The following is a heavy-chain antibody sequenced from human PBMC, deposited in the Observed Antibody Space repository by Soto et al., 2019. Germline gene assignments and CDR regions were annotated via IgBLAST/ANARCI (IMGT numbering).Heavy chain of an antibody. CDR3: ARDVSVTPALGYYYYMDV. V-gene: IGHV6-1*01. J-gene: IGHJ6*03. CDR1: GDSVSSNSAA. D-gene: IGHD4-17*01. CDR2: TYYRSKWYN. Sequence: PSQTLSLTCAISGDSVSSNSAAWNWIRQSPSRGLEWLGRTYYRSKWYNDYAVSVKSRITINPDTSKNQFSLQLNSVTPEDTAAYYCARDVSVTPALGYYYYMDVWGKGTTVTVSS.